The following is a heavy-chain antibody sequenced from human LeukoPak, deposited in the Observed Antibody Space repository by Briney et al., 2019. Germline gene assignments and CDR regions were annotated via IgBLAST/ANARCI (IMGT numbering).Heavy chain of an antibody. CDR2: ISGSGGST. D-gene: IGHD3-22*01. Sequence: GGSLRLSCAASGFTFSSYAMSWVRQAPGKGLEWVSSISGSGGSTYYGDSVRGRFTISRDNSKNTLYLQMNSLRAEDTAVYYCAKEGTLYYSDRIPYWGQGTLVTVSS. J-gene: IGHJ4*02. V-gene: IGHV3-23*01. CDR3: AKEGTLYYSDRIPY. CDR1: GFTFSSYA.